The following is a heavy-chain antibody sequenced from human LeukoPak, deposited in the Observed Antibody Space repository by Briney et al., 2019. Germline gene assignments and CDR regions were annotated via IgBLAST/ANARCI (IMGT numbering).Heavy chain of an antibody. Sequence: GGSLRLSCAASGFTFSSYAMSWVRQAPGKGLEWVSAISGSGGSTYYADSVKGRFTISRDNSKNTLYLQMNSLRAEDTAVYYCANRDYGDYEGFDYWGQGTLVTVSS. CDR2: ISGSGGST. V-gene: IGHV3-23*01. D-gene: IGHD4-17*01. J-gene: IGHJ4*02. CDR1: GFTFSSYA. CDR3: ANRDYGDYEGFDY.